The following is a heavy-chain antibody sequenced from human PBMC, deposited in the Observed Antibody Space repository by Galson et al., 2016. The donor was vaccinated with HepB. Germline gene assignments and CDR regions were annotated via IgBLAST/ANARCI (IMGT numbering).Heavy chain of an antibody. D-gene: IGHD3/OR15-3a*01. V-gene: IGHV3-9*01. Sequence: SLRLSCAASGFTLDNYAMHWLRQAPGKGLEWVSGISWNSGAIGYADSVKGRFTVSRDNAKNSLYLQMNSLRAEDTALYYCAKDIGRGTSYYFYGMDVWGKGTKVTVSS. CDR2: ISWNSGAI. CDR1: GFTLDNYA. J-gene: IGHJ6*04. CDR3: AKDIGRGTSYYFYGMDV.